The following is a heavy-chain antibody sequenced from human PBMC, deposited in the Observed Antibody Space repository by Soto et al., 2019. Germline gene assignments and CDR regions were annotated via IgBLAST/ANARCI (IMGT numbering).Heavy chain of an antibody. CDR2: ISAYNGNT. D-gene: IGHD6-13*01. J-gene: IGHJ5*02. CDR3: ARVVIAAAGTRVRAFDP. Sequence: ASVKVSCKASGYTFTSYGISWVRQAPGQGLEWMGWISAYNGNTNYAQKLQGRVTMTTDTSTSTAYMELRSLRSDDTAVYYCARVVIAAAGTRVRAFDPWGQGTLVTVSS. CDR1: GYTFTSYG. V-gene: IGHV1-18*01.